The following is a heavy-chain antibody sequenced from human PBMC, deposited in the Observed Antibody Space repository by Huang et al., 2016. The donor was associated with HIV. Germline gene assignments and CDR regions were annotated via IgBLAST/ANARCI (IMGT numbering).Heavy chain of an antibody. J-gene: IGHJ6*02. CDR3: ARLIGSPSFYYGLDV. CDR2: IYPGDSDT. CDR1: GYRFRSNW. V-gene: IGHV5-51*01. D-gene: IGHD3-10*01. Sequence: EVQLVQSGAEVKKPGESLKISCKGSGYRFRSNWIGWVRKMPGQGLEWIGIIYPGDSDTRYSPSFQGQVTISADKSINTAYLQWSSLKASDTAMYYCARLIGSPSFYYGLDVWGQGTTVTVSS.